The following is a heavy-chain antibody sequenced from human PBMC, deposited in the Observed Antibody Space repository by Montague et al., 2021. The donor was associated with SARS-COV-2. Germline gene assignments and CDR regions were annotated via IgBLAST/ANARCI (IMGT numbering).Heavy chain of an antibody. J-gene: IGHJ5*02. CDR2: XYWDDDK. CDR3: AHSSIAAAGTTRGRFDP. V-gene: IGHV2-5*02. CDR1: GFSLSTSGVG. D-gene: IGHD6-13*01. Sequence: PALVNPTQTLTLTCTFSGFSLSTSGVGVGWIRQPPGKALEWLAVXYWDDDKRYSPSLKSRLTITKDTSKNQVVLTMTNMDPVDTATYYCAHSSIAAAGTTRGRFDPWGQGTLVTVSS.